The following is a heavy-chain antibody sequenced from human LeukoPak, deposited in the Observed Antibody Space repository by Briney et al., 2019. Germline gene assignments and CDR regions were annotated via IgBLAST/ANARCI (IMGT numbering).Heavy chain of an antibody. Sequence: ASVKVSCKASGYTFTDSYIHWVRQAPGQRLAWMGWINPDSGGTNYAQKFQGRVTVTRDTSISTAYMELSRLRSDDTAVYYCARDLGCSRTSCYYAPDYWGQGTLLTVSS. J-gene: IGHJ4*02. CDR2: INPDSGGT. CDR3: ARDLGCSRTSCYYAPDY. V-gene: IGHV1-2*02. CDR1: GYTFTDSY. D-gene: IGHD2-2*01.